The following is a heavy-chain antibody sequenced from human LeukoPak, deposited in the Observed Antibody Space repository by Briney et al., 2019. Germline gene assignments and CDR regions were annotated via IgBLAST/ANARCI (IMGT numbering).Heavy chain of an antibody. CDR3: ARDSRYCSSTSCYMNYYYMDV. J-gene: IGHJ6*03. CDR1: GGTFSSYA. D-gene: IGHD2-2*02. V-gene: IGHV1-69*13. Sequence: ASVKVSCKASGGTFSSYAISWVRQAPGQGLEWMGGIIPIFGTANYAQKFQGRVTITADESTSTAYMELSSLRSEDTAVYYCARDSRYCSSTSCYMNYYYMDVWGKGTTVTVSS. CDR2: IIPIFGTA.